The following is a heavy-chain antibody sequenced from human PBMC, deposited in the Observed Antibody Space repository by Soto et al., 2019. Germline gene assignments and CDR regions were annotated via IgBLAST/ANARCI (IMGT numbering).Heavy chain of an antibody. D-gene: IGHD2-15*01. CDR3: ARERYRSGGSCQGRIDC. J-gene: IGHJ4*02. CDR2: IYYSGST. V-gene: IGHV4-31*03. Sequence: QVQLQESGPGLVKPSQTLSLTCTVSGGSISSGGYYWSWIRQHPGKGLEWIGYIYYSGSTYYNPSLQSRITIAVDPSKNQFSLQLSSVTAADTAVYYCARERYRSGGSCQGRIDCWGQGTLVTVSS. CDR1: GGSISSGGYY.